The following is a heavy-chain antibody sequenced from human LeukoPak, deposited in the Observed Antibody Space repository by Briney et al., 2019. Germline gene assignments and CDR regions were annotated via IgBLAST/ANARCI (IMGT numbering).Heavy chain of an antibody. CDR2: ISPSGGST. V-gene: IGHV1-46*01. J-gene: IGHJ5*02. Sequence: ASVKVSCKASGYTFTSDGISCVRQAPGQGPEWMGVISPSGGSTTYAQKFQGRVTLTRDMSTSTDYLELSSLRYEDTAVYSCARDNSVRDDAWWFNPWGQGTLVTVSS. D-gene: IGHD3-10*01. CDR1: GYTFTSDG. CDR3: ARDNSVRDDAWWFNP.